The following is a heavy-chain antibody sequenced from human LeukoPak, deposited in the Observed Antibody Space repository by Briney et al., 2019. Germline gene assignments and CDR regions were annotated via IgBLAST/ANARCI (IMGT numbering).Heavy chain of an antibody. V-gene: IGHV3-74*01. J-gene: IGHJ1*01. CDR2: IKNDGKIT. CDR1: EFTFNNYW. D-gene: IGHD3-3*01. CDR3: LLIILGGSSQH. Sequence: GGSLRLSCAASEFTFNNYWMHWVRQAPGKGLVWVSRIKNDGKITTYADSVKGRFTTSRDNAKNTFYLQMNSLRVESTAVYYCLLIILGGSSQHWGQGTLVTVSS.